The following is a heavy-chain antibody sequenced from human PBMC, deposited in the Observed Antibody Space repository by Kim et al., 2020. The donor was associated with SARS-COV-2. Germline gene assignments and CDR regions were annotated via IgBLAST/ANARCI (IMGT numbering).Heavy chain of an antibody. Sequence: SETLSLTCTVSGGSVSSNSYYWNWIRQPPGKGLEWIGYIFYSGSTNYNPSLKSRVTISMDTSKNQFSLNLSSVTAAYTAVYYCAKTSGDETTCYYYFAYYYYGMDVGGHGTTVTVSS. CDR1: GGSVSSNSYY. V-gene: IGHV4-61*01. CDR3: AKTSGDETTCYYYFAYYYYGMDV. D-gene: IGHD3-22*01. J-gene: IGHJ6*02. CDR2: IFYSGST.